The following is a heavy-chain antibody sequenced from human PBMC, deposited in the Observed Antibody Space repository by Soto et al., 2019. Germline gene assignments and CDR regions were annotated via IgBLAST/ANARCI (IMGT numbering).Heavy chain of an antibody. CDR2: INHSGST. Sequence: PSETLSLTCAVYGGSFSGYYWSWIRQPPGKGLEWIGEINHSGSTKYSPSLQGHVTISADKSIGTAYLQWSRLKASDTAMYYCATFSDVWGQGTTVTVSS. V-gene: IGHV4-34*01. CDR3: ATFSDV. CDR1: GGSFSGYY. J-gene: IGHJ6*02.